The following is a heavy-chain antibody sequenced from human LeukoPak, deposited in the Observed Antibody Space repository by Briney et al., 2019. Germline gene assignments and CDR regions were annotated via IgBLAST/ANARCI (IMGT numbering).Heavy chain of an antibody. J-gene: IGHJ3*02. D-gene: IGHD3-22*01. Sequence: PSETLSLTCTVSGASISSYHWSWIRQPAGKGLEWIGRIYPSGSDCNPSLKSRVTISVDKSKNHFSLILRSVTAADTAVYYCAGVPWHYDTSGYYLNAFDIWGQGTVVTVSS. V-gene: IGHV4-4*07. CDR3: AGVPWHYDTSGYYLNAFDI. CDR2: IYPSGS. CDR1: GASISSYH.